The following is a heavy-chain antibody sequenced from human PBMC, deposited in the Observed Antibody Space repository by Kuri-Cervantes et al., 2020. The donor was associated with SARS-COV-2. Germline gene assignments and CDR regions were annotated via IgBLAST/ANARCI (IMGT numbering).Heavy chain of an antibody. V-gene: IGHV4-39*01. CDR3: ARQEVVAATNWFDP. D-gene: IGHD2-15*01. CDR1: GGSFSGYY. CDR2: IYYSGST. J-gene: IGHJ5*02. Sequence: GSLRLSCAVYGGSFSGYYWGWIRQPPGKGLEWIGSIYYSGSTYYNPSLKSRVTISVDTSKNQFSLKLSSVTAADTAVYYCARQEVVAATNWFDPWGQGTLVTVSS.